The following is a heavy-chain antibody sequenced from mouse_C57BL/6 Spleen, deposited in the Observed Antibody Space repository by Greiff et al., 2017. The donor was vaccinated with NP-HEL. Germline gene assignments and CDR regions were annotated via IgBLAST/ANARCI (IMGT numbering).Heavy chain of an antibody. Sequence: VHVKQSGAELVRPGASVKLSCTASGFNIKDYYMHWVKQRPEQGLEWIGRIDPEDGDTEYAPKFQGKATMTADTSSNTAYLQLSSLTSEDTAVYYCTTLFGTVVAPVYWGQGTTLTVSS. CDR1: GFNIKDYY. CDR3: TTLFGTVVAPVY. V-gene: IGHV14-1*01. J-gene: IGHJ2*01. CDR2: IDPEDGDT. D-gene: IGHD1-1*01.